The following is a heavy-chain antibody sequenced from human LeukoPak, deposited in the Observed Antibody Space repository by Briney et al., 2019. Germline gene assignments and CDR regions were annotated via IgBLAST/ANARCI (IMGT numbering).Heavy chain of an antibody. J-gene: IGHJ4*02. V-gene: IGHV3-64D*09. CDR3: KRVDCSNARCSLGMDH. CDR1: GFTFSSYA. Sequence: GGSLRLSCSASGFTFSSYAMHWVRQAPGKGLEYVSAISSNGGSTYYADSVKGRFTISRDNSKNTLYLQMSSLRTEDTAVYCVKRVDCSNARCSLGMDHWGQGTLVTVSS. D-gene: IGHD2-2*01. CDR2: ISSNGGST.